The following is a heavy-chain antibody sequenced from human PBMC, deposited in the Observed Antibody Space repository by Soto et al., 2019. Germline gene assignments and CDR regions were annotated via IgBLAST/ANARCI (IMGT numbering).Heavy chain of an antibody. J-gene: IGHJ1*01. CDR1: GFTDSSNY. D-gene: IGHD3-22*01. V-gene: IGHV3-53*01. CDR2: IYSGGST. CDR3: ARDRVESGYPEYFQH. Sequence: EVQLVESGGGLIQPGASLRLSCAASGFTDSSNYMSWVRQAPGKGLEWVSVIYSGGSTYYADSVKGRFTISRDNSKNTLYLQMNSLRAEDTAVYYCARDRVESGYPEYFQHWGQGTLVTVSS.